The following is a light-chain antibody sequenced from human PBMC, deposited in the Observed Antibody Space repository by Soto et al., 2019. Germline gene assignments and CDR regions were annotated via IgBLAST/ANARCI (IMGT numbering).Light chain of an antibody. J-gene: IGKJ1*01. CDR3: QQYNSYPWT. Sequence: EVVLTQSPATLSLSPGDRATLSCRASQSVNNFLAWYQQKPGQTPRLLIYDASNRATGIPDRFSGSGSGTEFTLTVSSLQPDDFTTYYCQQYNSYPWTFGQGTKVDIK. CDR2: DAS. CDR1: QSVNNF. V-gene: IGKV3-11*01.